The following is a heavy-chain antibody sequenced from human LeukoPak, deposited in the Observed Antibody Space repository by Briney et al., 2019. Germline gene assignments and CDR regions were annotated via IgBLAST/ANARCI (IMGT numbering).Heavy chain of an antibody. D-gene: IGHD2-8*02. J-gene: IGHJ4*02. V-gene: IGHV3-21*01. CDR2: ISSSSSYI. CDR3: ATYRQVLLPFES. Sequence: GGSLRLSCAASGFTFGSYSMNWVRQAPGKGLEWVSSISSSSSYIYYADSVKGRFTISRDNAKNSPYLQMNSLRAEDTAVYYCATYRQVLLPFESWGQGTLVTVSS. CDR1: GFTFGSYS.